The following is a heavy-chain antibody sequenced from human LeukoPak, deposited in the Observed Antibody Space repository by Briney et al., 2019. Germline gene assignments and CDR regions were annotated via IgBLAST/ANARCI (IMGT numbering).Heavy chain of an antibody. V-gene: IGHV3-74*01. CDR1: GFDFSSNW. CDR3: AKHKENYGDSCFDDS. J-gene: IGHJ5*01. D-gene: IGHD4-17*01. Sequence: PGGSLRLSCAASGFDFSSNWMHWVRHAPGQGLVWVSRIKGDGISTNYADSVKGRFTISRDIAKNTLYLQMNSLRAEDTAVYYCAKHKENYGDSCFDDSWGQGTLVTVSS. CDR2: IKGDGIST.